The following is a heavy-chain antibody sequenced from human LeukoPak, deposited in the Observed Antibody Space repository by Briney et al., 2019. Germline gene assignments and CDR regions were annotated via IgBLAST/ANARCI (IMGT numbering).Heavy chain of an antibody. V-gene: IGHV3-11*01. Sequence: GGSXXXXXAASGFTFSDXYXSXIRXAPGKGXXXXSYISSSGTTPYYADSVKGRFTISRDNAKNSLYLQMNSLRAEDTAVYYCARKRSGTYMPFDYWGQGTLVTVSS. CDR1: GFTFSDXY. CDR2: ISSSGTTP. J-gene: IGHJ4*02. D-gene: IGHD1-26*01. CDR3: ARKRSGTYMPFDY.